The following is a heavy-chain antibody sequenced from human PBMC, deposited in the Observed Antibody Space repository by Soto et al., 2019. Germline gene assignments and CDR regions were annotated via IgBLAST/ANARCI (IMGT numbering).Heavy chain of an antibody. CDR2: INPKSGGT. V-gene: IGHV1-2*02. CDR3: ARDLAKGGGSAGFDY. CDR1: GYTFTVCY. J-gene: IGHJ4*02. Sequence: ASVKVSCKASGYTFTVCYIHWVRQAPGQGLEWMGWINPKSGGTMYPQKFQGRVTMTWDTSISTAYMALTRLRSDDTAVYYCARDLAKGGGSAGFDYWGQGTLVTVSS. D-gene: IGHD1-26*01.